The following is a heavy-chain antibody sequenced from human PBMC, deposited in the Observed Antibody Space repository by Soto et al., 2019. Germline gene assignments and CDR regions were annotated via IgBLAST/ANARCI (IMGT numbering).Heavy chain of an antibody. V-gene: IGHV1-69*05. CDR1: GGTFSSYA. Sequence: SVNVSCKASGGTFSSYAISWVRQAPGQGLEWMGGIIPIFGTANYAQKFQGRVIITRDTSASTAYMDLSSLRSEDTAVYYCARGIATGQLDPWGQGTLVTVSS. CDR3: ARGIATGQLDP. J-gene: IGHJ5*02. CDR2: IIPIFGTA. D-gene: IGHD2-15*01.